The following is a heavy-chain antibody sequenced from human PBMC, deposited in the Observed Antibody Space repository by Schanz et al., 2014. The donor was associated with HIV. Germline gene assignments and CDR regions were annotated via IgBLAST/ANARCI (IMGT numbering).Heavy chain of an antibody. CDR1: GGSFSGYY. CDR3: ARGTLDLEYYDSSDFYSWYLDH. CDR2: INHSGSS. V-gene: IGHV4-34*01. J-gene: IGHJ4*02. D-gene: IGHD3-22*01. Sequence: QVQLQQWGAGLLKPSETLSLTCAVNGGSFSGYYWSWIRQSPGKGLEWIGEINHSGSSNYNPSLKGRVPISLDPSKKQFSLRLTSVTAADTAVYYCARGTLDLEYYDSSDFYSWYLDHWGQGTLVTVS.